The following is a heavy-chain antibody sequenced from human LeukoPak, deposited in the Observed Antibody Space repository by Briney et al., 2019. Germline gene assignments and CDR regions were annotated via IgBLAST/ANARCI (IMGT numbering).Heavy chain of an antibody. CDR2: IYYIGST. J-gene: IGHJ2*01. D-gene: IGHD4-17*01. CDR1: GGSISSSSYY. V-gene: IGHV4-39*01. Sequence: SETLSLTCTVSGGSISSSSYYWGWIRQPPGNGLEWIGSIYYIGSTYYNPSLKSRVTISVDTSKNQFSLKVSSVTAADTAVYYCARRYMGDYAFWSFDLWGRGTLVTVSS. CDR3: ARRYMGDYAFWSFDL.